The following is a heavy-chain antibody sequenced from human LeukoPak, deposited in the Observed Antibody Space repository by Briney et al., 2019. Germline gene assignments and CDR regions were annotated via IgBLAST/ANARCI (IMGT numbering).Heavy chain of an antibody. Sequence: GGSLRLSCAASGFTFSSYSMNWVRQAPGKGLEWVSSISSSSSYIYYADSVKGRFTISRDNAKNSLYLQMNSLRAEDTAVYYCARATAGKGNYYYYYMDVWGKGTTVTVSS. CDR2: ISSSSSYI. CDR3: ARATAGKGNYYYYYMDV. V-gene: IGHV3-21*01. D-gene: IGHD1-1*01. CDR1: GFTFSSYS. J-gene: IGHJ6*03.